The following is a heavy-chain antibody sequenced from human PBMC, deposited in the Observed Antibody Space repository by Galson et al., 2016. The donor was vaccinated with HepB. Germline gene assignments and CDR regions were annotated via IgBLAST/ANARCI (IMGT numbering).Heavy chain of an antibody. D-gene: IGHD6-19*01. CDR3: TRLSSAWSDDH. Sequence: SLRLSCAASGFTVATYGTTWVRQAPGKAPEWITYISSDRNTIYYADSVRGRFTISRDDANNSLFLQMNSLRDEDTAVYYCTRLSSAWSDDHWGQGTLVTVSS. CDR1: GFTVATYG. CDR2: ISSDRNTI. V-gene: IGHV3-48*02. J-gene: IGHJ5*02.